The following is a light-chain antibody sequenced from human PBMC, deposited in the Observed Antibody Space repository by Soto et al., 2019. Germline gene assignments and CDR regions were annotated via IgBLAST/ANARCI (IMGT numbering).Light chain of an antibody. J-gene: IGLJ1*01. CDR2: EVS. V-gene: IGLV2-14*01. CDR3: SSYTSSSPYV. CDR1: SSDVGGYNY. Sequence: QSALTQPASVSGSPGQSSTISCTGTSSDVGGYNYVSWYQQHPGKAPKLMIYEVSNRPSGVSNRFSGSKSGNTASLTISGLQADDEADYYCSSYTSSSPYVFGTGTKLTVL.